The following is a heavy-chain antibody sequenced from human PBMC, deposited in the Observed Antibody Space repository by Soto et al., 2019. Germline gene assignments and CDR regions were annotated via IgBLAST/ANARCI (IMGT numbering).Heavy chain of an antibody. CDR1: GDSVSSNSAA. D-gene: IGHD6-19*01. Sequence: PSHTLSLTCSISGDSVSSNSAAWNWIRQSPSRGLEWLGRTYYRSKWYNDYAVSVKSRITINPDTSKNQFSLQLNSVTPEDTAVYYFARGIPRYISGWYRGIQHFARWGQGAMSTV. J-gene: IGHJ3*02. V-gene: IGHV6-1*01. CDR3: ARGIPRYISGWYRGIQHFAR. CDR2: TYYRSKWYN.